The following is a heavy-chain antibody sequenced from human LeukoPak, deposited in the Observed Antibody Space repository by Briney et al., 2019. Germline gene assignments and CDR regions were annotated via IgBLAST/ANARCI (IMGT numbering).Heavy chain of an antibody. CDR1: GFTFSSYW. Sequence: PGGSLRLSCAASGFTFSSYWMHWVRQAPGKGLVWVSRINSDGSSTSYADSVKGRFTISRDNAKNTLYLQMNSLRAEDTAVYYCARDLPGIAVAGGLDYWGQGTLVTVSS. D-gene: IGHD6-19*01. J-gene: IGHJ4*02. CDR3: ARDLPGIAVAGGLDY. CDR2: INSDGSST. V-gene: IGHV3-74*01.